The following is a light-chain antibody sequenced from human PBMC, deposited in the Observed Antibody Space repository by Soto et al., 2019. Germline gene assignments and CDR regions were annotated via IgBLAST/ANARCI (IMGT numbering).Light chain of an antibody. CDR3: SSYTSSSTGV. CDR1: SSDVGGYNY. J-gene: IGLJ3*02. CDR2: DVS. Sequence: QSVLTQPASVSGSPGQSITISCTGTSSDVGGYNYVSWYQQHPGKAPKLMIYDVSNRPSGVSNRFSGSKSGNTASLTISGLQAEDEADYYCSSYTSSSTGVFGGETKLSVL. V-gene: IGLV2-14*01.